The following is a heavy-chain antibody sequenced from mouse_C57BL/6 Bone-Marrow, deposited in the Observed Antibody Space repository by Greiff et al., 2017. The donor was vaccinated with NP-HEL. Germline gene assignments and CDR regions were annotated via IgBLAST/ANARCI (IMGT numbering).Heavy chain of an antibody. J-gene: IGHJ1*03. D-gene: IGHD4-1*01. V-gene: IGHV1-72*01. Sequence: QVQLKQPGAELVKPGASVKLSCKASGYTFTSYWMHWVKQRPGRGLEWIGRIDPNSGGTKYNEKFKSKATLTVDKPSSTAYMQLSSLTSEDSAVYYCARAELGYWYFDVGGTGNTVTVSS. CDR1: GYTFTSYW. CDR2: IDPNSGGT. CDR3: ARAELGYWYFDV.